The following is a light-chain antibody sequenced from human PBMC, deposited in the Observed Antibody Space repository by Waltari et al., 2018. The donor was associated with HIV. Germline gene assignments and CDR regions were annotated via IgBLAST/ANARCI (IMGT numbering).Light chain of an antibody. J-gene: IGLJ1*01. V-gene: IGLV2-14*03. CDR1: RSAVGGYNF. CDR3: SSYTSSSPYA. Sequence: QSALTQPASVSGFPGQSITISCTGPRSAVGGYNFLSWYQQHPGKAPKLMIYDVSNRPSGVSNRCSGSKSGNTASLTISGLQAEDEADYYCSSYTSSSPYAFGTGTKVTVL. CDR2: DVS.